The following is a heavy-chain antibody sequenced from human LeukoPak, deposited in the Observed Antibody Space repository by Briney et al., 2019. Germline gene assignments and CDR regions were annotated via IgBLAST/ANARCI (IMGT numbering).Heavy chain of an antibody. CDR3: ARDQGEYQLLPHYGMDV. Sequence: PGGSLRLSCAASGFTFSSYGMHWVRQAPGKGLEWVAVIWYDGSNKYYVDSVKGRFTISRDNSKNTLYLQMDSLRAEDTAVYYCARDQGEYQLLPHYGMDVWGQGTTVTVSS. D-gene: IGHD2-2*01. CDR2: IWYDGSNK. CDR1: GFTFSSYG. V-gene: IGHV3-33*01. J-gene: IGHJ6*02.